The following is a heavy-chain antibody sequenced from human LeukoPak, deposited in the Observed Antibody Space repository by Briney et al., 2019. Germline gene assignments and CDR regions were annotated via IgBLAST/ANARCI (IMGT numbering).Heavy chain of an antibody. D-gene: IGHD2-15*01. J-gene: IGHJ3*02. CDR3: ARRPPWWQNPTIAFDI. CDR2: INHSGST. CDR1: GGFFSGYY. V-gene: IGHV4-34*01. Sequence: PSETLSLTCAVYGGFFSGYYWSWIRQPPGKGLEWIGEINHSGSTNYNPSLKSRVTISVDTSKNQFSLKLSSVTAADTAVYYCARRPPWWQNPTIAFDIWGQGTMVTVSS.